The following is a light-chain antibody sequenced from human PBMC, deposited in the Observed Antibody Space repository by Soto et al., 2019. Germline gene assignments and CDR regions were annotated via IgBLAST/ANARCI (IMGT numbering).Light chain of an antibody. CDR2: NNY. CDR3: AAWDDSLNGHVV. Sequence: QSVLTQPPSASGTPGQRVTISCAGSSSNIGRNTVNWYHQPPGAAPKLLIYNNYQRPSGVPDRFSGSKSGTSASLAISGLQSEDEADYYCAAWDDSLNGHVVFGGGTKVTVL. CDR1: SSNIGRNT. V-gene: IGLV1-44*01. J-gene: IGLJ2*01.